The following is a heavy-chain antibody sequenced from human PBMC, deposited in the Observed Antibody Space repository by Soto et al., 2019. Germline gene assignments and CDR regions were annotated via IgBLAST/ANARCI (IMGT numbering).Heavy chain of an antibody. D-gene: IGHD2-8*01. CDR1: GYSFTDYH. Sequence: ASVKVSCKASGYSFTDYHIHWVRQAPGQGLEWLGRINPKSGGTSTAQKFQGWVTMTTDTSISTASMELTRLTSDDTAIYYCARGDSTDCSNGVCSFFYYYGMDVWGQGTTVTVSS. CDR2: INPKSGGT. CDR3: ARGDSTDCSNGVCSFFYYYGMDV. J-gene: IGHJ6*02. V-gene: IGHV1-2*04.